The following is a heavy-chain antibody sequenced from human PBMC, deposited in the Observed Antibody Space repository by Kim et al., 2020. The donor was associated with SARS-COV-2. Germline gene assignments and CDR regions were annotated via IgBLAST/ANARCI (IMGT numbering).Heavy chain of an antibody. J-gene: IGHJ6*02. CDR2: IYSGGSK. D-gene: IGHD6-19*01. CDR3: ARDLTAEAGTKYGMDV. Sequence: GGSLRLSCAASGFTVSRDYMSWVRQAPGKGLEWVSLIYSGGSKYYADSVKGRFTISRDNSKNTLYLQMNSLRAEDTAVYYCARDLTAEAGTKYGMDVWGQGTTVTVSS. CDR1: GFTVSRDY. V-gene: IGHV3-66*01.